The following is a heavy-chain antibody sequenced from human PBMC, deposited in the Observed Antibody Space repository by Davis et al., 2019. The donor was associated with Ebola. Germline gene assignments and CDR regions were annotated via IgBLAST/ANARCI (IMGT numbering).Heavy chain of an antibody. D-gene: IGHD2-2*01. V-gene: IGHV4-61*01. CDR2: IHYSGST. Sequence: MPSETLSLTCTVSGGSISSGSYYWSWIRQPPGKGLEWIGYIHYSGSTNYNPSLKSRVTISVDTSKNQFSLKLSSVTAADTAVYYCARHPWGSSSTSWGQGGWGYYYYGMDVWGQGTTVTVSS. J-gene: IGHJ6*02. CDR1: GGSISSGSYY. CDR3: ARHPWGSSSTSWGQGGWGYYYYGMDV.